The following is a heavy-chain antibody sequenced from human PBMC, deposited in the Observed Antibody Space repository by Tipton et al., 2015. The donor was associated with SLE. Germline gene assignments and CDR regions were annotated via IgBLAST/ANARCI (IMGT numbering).Heavy chain of an antibody. J-gene: IGHJ4*02. D-gene: IGHD3-16*01. Sequence: TLSLTCTVSGGSISRAGYYWSWIRLHPVKGLEWMGYIYYSGRTYYNPSLESRVTISVDTSKNQFSLQLTSVTAADTAVYYCARDQVGVGDFDYWGQGTLVTVSS. CDR1: GGSISRAGYY. CDR2: IYYSGRT. CDR3: ARDQVGVGDFDY. V-gene: IGHV4-31*03.